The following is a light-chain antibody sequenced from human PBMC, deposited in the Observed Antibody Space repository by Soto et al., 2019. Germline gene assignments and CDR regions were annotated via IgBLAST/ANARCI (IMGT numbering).Light chain of an antibody. J-gene: IGKJ1*01. CDR1: QSVSSNY. CDR2: GAS. CDR3: QYDTSPLT. Sequence: EIVLTQSPGTLSLSPGERATLSCRASQSVSSNYLAWYQQKPGQAPRLLIYGASSRATGIPNRFSGSGSGTIFTPTSSRVADEDAVEYCCQYDTSPLTFGQGTKVDIK. V-gene: IGKV3-20*01.